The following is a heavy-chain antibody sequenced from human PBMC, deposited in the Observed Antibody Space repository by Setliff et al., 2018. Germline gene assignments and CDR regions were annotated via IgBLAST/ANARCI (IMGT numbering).Heavy chain of an antibody. J-gene: IGHJ4*02. V-gene: IGHV3-23*03. D-gene: IGHD1-1*01. CDR3: AKDRVNDGYWDFDS. CDR1: GFIFRDYT. CDR2: VIQGGSG. Sequence: GESLTLSCAASGFIFRDYTMVWVRQAPGKGLEWVAGVIQGGSGVYADSVKGRSTISRDNSRNTFFLQMNNLRAEDTATYYCAKDRVNDGYWDFDSWGQGIVVTVSS.